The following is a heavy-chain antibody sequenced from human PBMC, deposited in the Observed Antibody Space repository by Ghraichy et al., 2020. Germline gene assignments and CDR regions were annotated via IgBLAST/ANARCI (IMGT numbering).Heavy chain of an antibody. V-gene: IGHV4-4*07. Sequence: SETLSLTCTVSGGSISSYYWSWIRQPAGKGLEWVGRIYTSGSTNYNPSLKSRVTMSVDTSKNQFSLKLSSVTAADTAVYYCTRARYSGYDDAFDIWGQGTMVTVSS. CDR3: TRARYSGYDDAFDI. D-gene: IGHD5-12*01. J-gene: IGHJ3*02. CDR1: GGSISSYY. CDR2: IYTSGST.